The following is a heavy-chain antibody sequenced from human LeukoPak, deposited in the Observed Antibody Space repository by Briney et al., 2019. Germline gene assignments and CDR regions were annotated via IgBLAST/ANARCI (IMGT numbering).Heavy chain of an antibody. J-gene: IGHJ6*03. CDR2: IIPIFGTA. D-gene: IGHD6-13*01. Sequence: GSSVKVSRKASGGTFSSYAISWVRQAPGQGLEWMGGIIPIFGTANYAQKFQGRVTITTDESTSTAYMELSSLRSEDTAVYYCAVADHVAAYYYYYYMDVWGKGTTVTVSS. CDR3: AVADHVAAYYYYYYMDV. CDR1: GGTFSSYA. V-gene: IGHV1-69*05.